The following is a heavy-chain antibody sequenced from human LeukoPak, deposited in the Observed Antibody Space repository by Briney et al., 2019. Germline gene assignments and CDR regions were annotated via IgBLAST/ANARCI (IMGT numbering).Heavy chain of an antibody. V-gene: IGHV3-21*01. D-gene: IGHD4-17*01. J-gene: IGHJ4*02. CDR3: ARAGDYGDYFDY. CDR1: GFTFSSYS. CDR2: ISSSSSYI. Sequence: GGYLRLSCAASGFTFSSYSMNWVRQAPGKGLEWVSSISSSSSYIYYADSVKGRFTISRDNAKNSLYLQMNSLRAEDTAVYYCARAGDYGDYFDYWGQGTLVTVSS.